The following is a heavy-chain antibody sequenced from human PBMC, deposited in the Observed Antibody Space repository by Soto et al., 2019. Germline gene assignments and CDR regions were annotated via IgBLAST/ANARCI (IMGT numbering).Heavy chain of an antibody. Sequence: EVQLVESGGGLVQPGGSLRLSCAASGFTFSSYWMHWVRQAPGKGLVWVSRINSDGSSTSYADSVKGRFTISRDNAKNTLYLQMNSLRAEDTAVYYCARAGTYYYGSGSYYTFDYWGQGTLVTFSS. CDR3: ARAGTYYYGSGSYYTFDY. CDR2: INSDGSST. J-gene: IGHJ4*02. V-gene: IGHV3-74*01. CDR1: GFTFSSYW. D-gene: IGHD3-10*01.